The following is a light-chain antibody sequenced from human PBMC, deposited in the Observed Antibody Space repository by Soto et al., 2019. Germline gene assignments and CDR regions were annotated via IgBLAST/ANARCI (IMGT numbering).Light chain of an antibody. J-gene: IGLJ1*01. CDR3: CSYVGATTYV. Sequence: QSALTQPASVSGSPGQSITISCTGSSNTIGGYNVVSWYQQHPGKAPKVIIYEGIKRPSGVSNRSSGAISGSTASLTISGLQAEDEADYYCCSYVGATTYVFGSGTKVTVL. CDR2: EGI. V-gene: IGLV2-23*01. CDR1: SNTIGGYNV.